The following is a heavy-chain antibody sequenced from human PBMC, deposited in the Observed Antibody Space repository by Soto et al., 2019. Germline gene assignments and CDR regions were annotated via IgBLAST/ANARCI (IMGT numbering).Heavy chain of an antibody. CDR2: IYYSGST. V-gene: IGHV4-31*03. CDR3: ARVLRFLEWPEPLYFDY. CDR1: GGSINSGGYY. Sequence: QVQLQESGPGLVKPSQTLSLTCTVSGGSINSGGYYWSWIRQHPGKGLQWIGYIYYSGSTSYNPSLKSRVTISLDTSKKQYSLRLTSVTAADTAVYYCARVLRFLEWPEPLYFDYWGQGTLVTVSS. J-gene: IGHJ4*02. D-gene: IGHD3-3*01.